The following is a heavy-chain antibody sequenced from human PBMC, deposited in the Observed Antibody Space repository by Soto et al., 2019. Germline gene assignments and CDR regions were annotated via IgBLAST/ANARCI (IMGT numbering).Heavy chain of an antibody. CDR3: ARDESAGSSTSN. Sequence: DVQLVESGGGLVKPGGSLRLSCVASGPTFSTYGMNWIRQTPGKGLEWVASITSSGSYIHYADSVQGRFTVSRDNAKNSMYLQMNSQRVEDTAVYFCARDESAGSSTSNWGQGTLVTVSS. J-gene: IGHJ4*02. V-gene: IGHV3-21*01. CDR2: ITSSGSYI. D-gene: IGHD2-2*01. CDR1: GPTFSTYG.